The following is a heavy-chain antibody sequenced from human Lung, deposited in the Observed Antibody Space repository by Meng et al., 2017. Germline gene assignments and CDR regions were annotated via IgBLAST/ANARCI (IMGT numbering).Heavy chain of an antibody. CDR3: ARKQLFLLGYCYFDP. V-gene: IGHV4-34*01. Sequence: SETLSLTCAVYGGSFSGYYWSWIRQPPGKGLEWIGEINHSGSTNYNPSLKSRVTISVDTSKNQFSLKLSSVTATNTAVYYCARKQLFLLGYCYFDPWGRGTLVTVSS. CDR1: GGSFSGYY. D-gene: IGHD2-2*01. J-gene: IGHJ2*01. CDR2: INHSGST.